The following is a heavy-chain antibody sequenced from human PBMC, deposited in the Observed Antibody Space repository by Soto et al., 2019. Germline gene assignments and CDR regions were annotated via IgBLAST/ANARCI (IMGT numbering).Heavy chain of an antibody. CDR3: AREGRDGYNYRYFDY. CDR2: IIPIFGTA. J-gene: IGHJ4*02. Sequence: QVQLVQSGAEVKKPGSSVKVSCKASGGTFSSYAISWVRQAPGQGLEWMGGIIPIFGTANYAQKFQGRFTITADKSTSTAYMELSSLSSEDTAVYYCAREGRDGYNYRYFDYWGQGTLVTVSS. CDR1: GGTFSSYA. D-gene: IGHD5-12*01. V-gene: IGHV1-69*06.